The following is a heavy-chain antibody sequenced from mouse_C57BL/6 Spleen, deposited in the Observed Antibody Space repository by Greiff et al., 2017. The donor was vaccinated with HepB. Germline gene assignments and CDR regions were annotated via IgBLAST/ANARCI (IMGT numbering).Heavy chain of an antibody. CDR1: GYTFTSYW. CDR2: IDPSDSYT. D-gene: IGHD1-1*01. Sequence: VQLQQPGAELVMPGASVKLSCKASGYTFTSYWMHWVKQRPGQGLEWIGEIDPSDSYTNYNQKFKGKSILTVDKSSSTAYMQLSSLTSEDSAVYYCARDYYGNCYYFDYWGQGTTLTVSS. V-gene: IGHV1-69*01. CDR3: ARDYYGNCYYFDY. J-gene: IGHJ2*01.